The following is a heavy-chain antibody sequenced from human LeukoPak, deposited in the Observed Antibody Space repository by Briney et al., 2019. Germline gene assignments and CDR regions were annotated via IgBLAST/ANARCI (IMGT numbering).Heavy chain of an antibody. CDR1: GGSITSGSYY. V-gene: IGHV4-61*02. CDR2: IYTSGST. Sequence: SETLTLTCTVSGGSITSGSYYWSWIRQPAGKGLEWIGRIYTSGSTNYNPSLKSRVTISVDTSKNQFSLKLSSVTAADTAVYYCARADWLVGPNNNWFDPWGQGTVVSVSS. J-gene: IGHJ5*02. D-gene: IGHD1-26*01. CDR3: ARADWLVGPNNNWFDP.